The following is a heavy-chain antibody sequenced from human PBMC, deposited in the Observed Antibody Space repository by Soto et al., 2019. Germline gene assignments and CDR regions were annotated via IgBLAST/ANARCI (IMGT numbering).Heavy chain of an antibody. CDR1: GGTFSSYA. D-gene: IGHD2-2*02. Sequence: SVKVSCKASGGTFSSYAISWVRQAPGQGLEWMGGVIPIFGTANYAQKFQGRVTITADKSTSTAYMELSSLRSEDAAVYYCARNRDQLLYPDYYYYYGMDVWGQGTTVTVS. V-gene: IGHV1-69*06. J-gene: IGHJ6*02. CDR3: ARNRDQLLYPDYYYYYGMDV. CDR2: VIPIFGTA.